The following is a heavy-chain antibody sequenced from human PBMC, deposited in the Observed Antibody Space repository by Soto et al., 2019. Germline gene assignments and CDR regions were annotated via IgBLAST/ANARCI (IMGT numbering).Heavy chain of an antibody. J-gene: IGHJ4*02. CDR3: ARETSRLVGTH. CDR2: IYTSGST. V-gene: IGHV4-4*07. Sequence: SGALSLTSTVSGGSISSYNWIWIRQPAGKGLEWIGRIYTSGSTNYNPSLKSRVTMSVDTSKNQFSLKLRSVTAADAAVYYCARETSRLVGTHWGQGTLVTVSS. D-gene: IGHD1-26*01. CDR1: GGSISSYN.